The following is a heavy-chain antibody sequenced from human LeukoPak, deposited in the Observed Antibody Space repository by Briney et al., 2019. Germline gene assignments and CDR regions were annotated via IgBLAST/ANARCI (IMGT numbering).Heavy chain of an antibody. D-gene: IGHD2-2*01. V-gene: IGHV4-59*01. CDR2: IYYSGST. J-gene: IGHJ6*02. CDR1: GGSISSYY. Sequence: SETLSLTCTVSGGSISSYYWSWIRQPPGKGLEWIGYIYYSGSTNYNPSLKSRDTISVDTSKNQFSLKLSSVTAADTAVYYCARFVPAAYYYGMDVWGQGTTVTVSS. CDR3: ARFVPAAYYYGMDV.